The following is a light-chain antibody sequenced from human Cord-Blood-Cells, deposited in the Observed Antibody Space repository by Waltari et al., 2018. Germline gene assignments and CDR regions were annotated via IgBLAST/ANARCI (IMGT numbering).Light chain of an antibody. CDR2: EGS. Sequence: QSALTQPASVSGSPRQSITISCTGTSSDVGSYNLFSWYQQHPGKAPKLMIYEGSKRPSGVSNRFSGSKSGNTASLTISGLQAEDEADYYCCSYAGSSTLVFGGGTKLTVL. CDR1: SSDVGSYNL. V-gene: IGLV2-23*01. CDR3: CSYAGSSTLV. J-gene: IGLJ2*01.